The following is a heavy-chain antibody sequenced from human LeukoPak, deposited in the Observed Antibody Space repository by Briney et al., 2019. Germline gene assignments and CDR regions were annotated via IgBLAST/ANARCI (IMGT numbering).Heavy chain of an antibody. CDR1: GESFSGYF. CDR2: INHSGST. J-gene: IGHJ3*02. CDR3: ARGRWVTMVRGVAPFGAFDI. Sequence: SSETLSLTCAVYGESFSGYFWSWIRQPPGKGLEWIAEINHSGSTNYNPSLKSRVTISVDTSKDQFSLKLSSVTAADTAVYYCARGRWVTMVRGVAPFGAFDIWGQGTMVTVSS. D-gene: IGHD3-10*01. V-gene: IGHV4-34*01.